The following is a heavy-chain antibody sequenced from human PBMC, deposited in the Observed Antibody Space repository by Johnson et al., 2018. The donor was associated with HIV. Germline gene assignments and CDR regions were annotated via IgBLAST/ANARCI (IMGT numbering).Heavy chain of an antibody. CDR2: ISYDGSNK. D-gene: IGHD6-13*01. V-gene: IGHV3-30*18. CDR3: AKTGAAAGLKDAFDI. CDR1: QFTFSSYY. J-gene: IGHJ3*02. Sequence: QVQLVESGGGLAKPAWSPRLSCATSQFTFSSYYMNCVRQAPGKGLEWVAVISYDGSNKYYADSVKGRFTISRDNSNNTLFLQMNSLRAEDTAVYFCAKTGAAAGLKDAFDIWGQGTMVTVSS.